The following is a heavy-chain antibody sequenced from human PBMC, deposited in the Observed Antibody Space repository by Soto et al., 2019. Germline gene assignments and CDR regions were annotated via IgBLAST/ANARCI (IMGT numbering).Heavy chain of an antibody. Sequence: GGSPRLSCAASGFTFSSYAMSWVRQAPGKGLEWVSAISGSGGSTYYADSVKGRFTISRDNSKNTLYLQMNSRRAEDTAVYYCAKGDYGDPRSFDYWGQGTLVTVSS. J-gene: IGHJ4*02. D-gene: IGHD4-17*01. CDR2: ISGSGGST. V-gene: IGHV3-23*01. CDR1: GFTFSSYA. CDR3: AKGDYGDPRSFDY.